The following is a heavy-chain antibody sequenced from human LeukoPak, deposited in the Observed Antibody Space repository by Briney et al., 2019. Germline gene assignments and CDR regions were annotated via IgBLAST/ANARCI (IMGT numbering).Heavy chain of an antibody. V-gene: IGHV1-46*01. CDR2: INPSGGST. J-gene: IGHJ3*02. Sequence: ASVKVSCKASGYTFTSYYMRWVRQASGQGLEWKGIINPSGGSTSYAQKFRGRVTMTRDMSTSTVYMELSSLRSEDTAVYYCARDQGGIAKGAFDIWGQGTMVTVSS. D-gene: IGHD1-26*01. CDR1: GYTFTSYY. CDR3: ARDQGGIAKGAFDI.